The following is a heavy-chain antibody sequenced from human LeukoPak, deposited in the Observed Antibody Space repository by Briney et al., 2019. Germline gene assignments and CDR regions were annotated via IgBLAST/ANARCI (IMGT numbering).Heavy chain of an antibody. Sequence: PSETLSLTCTVSGGSISTYYWSWIRQPPGKGLEWIGFIYYSGSTNYNPYLKSRVIMSVDTSKNQFSLKLTSVTAADTAVYYCARHGGEITLVRGVINWFDPWGQGTQVTVSS. CDR1: GGSISTYY. J-gene: IGHJ5*02. CDR3: ARHGGEITLVRGVINWFDP. V-gene: IGHV4-59*08. CDR2: IYYSGST. D-gene: IGHD3-10*01.